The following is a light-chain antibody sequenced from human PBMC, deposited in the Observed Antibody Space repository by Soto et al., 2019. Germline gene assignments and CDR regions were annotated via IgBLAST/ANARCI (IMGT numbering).Light chain of an antibody. CDR2: GAF. CDR1: QSISSN. CDR3: QHKNNWPPWT. J-gene: IGKJ1*01. Sequence: EIVMTQSPATLSVSPGERATLSCRASQSISSNLAWYQQKPGQAPRLLIYGAFTRATGIPARFSGSGSATEFPLTIRSWQSEDFAVYNSQHKNNWPPWTFGQGTKVEIK. V-gene: IGKV3-15*01.